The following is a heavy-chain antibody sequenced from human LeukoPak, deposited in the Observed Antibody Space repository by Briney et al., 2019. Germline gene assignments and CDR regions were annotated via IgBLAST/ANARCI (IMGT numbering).Heavy chain of an antibody. Sequence: ASVKVSCKASGYTFTSYSIHWVRQAPGHGLEWIGWINTGSGDTKYSQKFQGRVTITRDTSASSAYTELNTLQSEDTAIFWCARETFGSSRPSDYWGQGTLVTVSS. D-gene: IGHD6-13*01. CDR1: GYTFTSYS. CDR2: INTGSGDT. V-gene: IGHV1-3*04. CDR3: ARETFGSSRPSDY. J-gene: IGHJ4*02.